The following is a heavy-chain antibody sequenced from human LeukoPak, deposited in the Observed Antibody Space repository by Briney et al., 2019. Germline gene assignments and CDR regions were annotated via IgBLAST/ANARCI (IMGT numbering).Heavy chain of an antibody. CDR2: INHSGST. D-gene: IGHD3-10*01. J-gene: IGHJ4*02. CDR1: SGSFSGYY. V-gene: IGHV4-34*01. Sequence: SETLSLTCAVYSGSFSGYYWSWIRQPPGKGLEWIGEINHSGSTNYNPSLKSRVTISVDTSKNQFSLKLSSVTAADTAIYFCARAVRWFGEISQIDYWGQGTLVTVSS. CDR3: ARAVRWFGEISQIDY.